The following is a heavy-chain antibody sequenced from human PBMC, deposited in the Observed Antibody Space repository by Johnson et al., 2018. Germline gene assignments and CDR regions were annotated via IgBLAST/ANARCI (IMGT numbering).Heavy chain of an antibody. CDR1: GFTFSSYG. CDR3: AKGSSNWGDAFEI. Sequence: QVQLVESGGGVVQPGRSLRLSCAASGFTFSSYGMHWVRQAPGKGLEWVAVISYDGSNKYYADSVKGRFTISRDNSKTTLYLQRNSLGAEDTAVSYCAKGSSNWGDAFEIWGQGTMVTVSS. CDR2: ISYDGSNK. D-gene: IGHD7-27*01. V-gene: IGHV3-30*18. J-gene: IGHJ3*02.